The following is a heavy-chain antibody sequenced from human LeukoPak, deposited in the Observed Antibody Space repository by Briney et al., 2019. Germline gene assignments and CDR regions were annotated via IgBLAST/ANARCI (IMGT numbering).Heavy chain of an antibody. CDR3: AKDQSYGFDC. D-gene: IGHD5-18*01. CDR2: LSGSGGST. CDR1: GFAFSTYA. J-gene: IGHJ4*02. Sequence: GGSLRLSCAASGFAFSTYAMSWVRQAPGKGLEWVSALSGSGGSTYYADSVKGRFTISRDNSKNTLYLQMNSLRAEDTAVYYCAKDQSYGFDCWGQGTLVTVSS. V-gene: IGHV3-23*01.